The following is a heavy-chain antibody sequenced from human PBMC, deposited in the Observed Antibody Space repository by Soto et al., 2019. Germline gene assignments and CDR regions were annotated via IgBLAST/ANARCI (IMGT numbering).Heavy chain of an antibody. J-gene: IGHJ4*02. CDR3: ARIPRYSFPTSDDLDS. D-gene: IGHD5-18*01. CDR2: MTPIYPTT. Sequence: QVQLVQSGAEVRKPGSSVQVSCKASGGTFYTYTFSWVRQAAGQGLEWMGSMTPIYPTTNYAEKFQGRLTVTADGSTNTAYMELNSLTSEDTAVYYCARIPRYSFPTSDDLDSWGQGTLVTVSS. CDR1: GGTFYTYT. V-gene: IGHV1-69*15.